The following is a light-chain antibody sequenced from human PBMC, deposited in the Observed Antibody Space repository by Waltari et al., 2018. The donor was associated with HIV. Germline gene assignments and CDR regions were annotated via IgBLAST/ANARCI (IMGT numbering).Light chain of an antibody. Sequence: EIVMTQSPGTLSVSPGESAILSCRASQNITDNLAWYQHKAGQAPRLLIYGPSTRASGVPARFSGGGSGTNFTLTVSGLQIEDFPFYYCQHYHDWPRTFGQGTRVEI. V-gene: IGKV3-15*01. CDR2: GPS. CDR1: QNITDN. CDR3: QHYHDWPRT. J-gene: IGKJ1*01.